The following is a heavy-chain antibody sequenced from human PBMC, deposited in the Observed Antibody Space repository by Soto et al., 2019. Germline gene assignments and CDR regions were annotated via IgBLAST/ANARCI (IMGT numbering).Heavy chain of an antibody. CDR2: IGPYNGNT. CDR3: ARCYCSVGSCYTCWHFDL. Sequence: QVQLVQSGAEVKKPGASVKGSCKASGYTFNNYGISWVRQAPGQVLEWMGWIGPYNGNTDHAQNFQGRVTITTDTSPNTAYMELRSLRSEDTALYYCARCYCSVGSCYTCWHFDLWGRGTLVTVSS. V-gene: IGHV1-18*01. CDR1: GYTFNNYG. J-gene: IGHJ2*01. D-gene: IGHD2-15*01.